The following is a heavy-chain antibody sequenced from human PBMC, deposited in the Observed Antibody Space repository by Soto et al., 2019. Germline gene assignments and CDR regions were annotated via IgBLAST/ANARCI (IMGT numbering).Heavy chain of an antibody. Sequence: GGSLRLSCAASGFTFSTYGFHWVRQAPGKAPEWVAGLLAATNKDYYADSVKGRFTISRDNSKNIFYLQMNSLRDEDTAIYFCAKDDGQGYWGQGTLVTVSS. V-gene: IGHV3-30*18. CDR3: AKDDGQGY. J-gene: IGHJ4*02. CDR2: LLAATNKD. CDR1: GFTFSTYG.